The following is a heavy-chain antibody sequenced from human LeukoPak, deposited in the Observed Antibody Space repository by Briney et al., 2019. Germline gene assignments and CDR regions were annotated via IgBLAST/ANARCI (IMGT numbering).Heavy chain of an antibody. Sequence: APVKVSCKASGNTFTNNYIHWVRQAPGQGLEWMGIINPSGGRTNYAQNFQGRVTMTRDMSTTTVYMELSSLRSEDTAVYYCAKTFIGYSSGSLGYWGQGTLVTVSS. V-gene: IGHV1-46*01. J-gene: IGHJ4*02. D-gene: IGHD6-19*01. CDR1: GNTFTNNY. CDR3: AKTFIGYSSGSLGY. CDR2: INPSGGRT.